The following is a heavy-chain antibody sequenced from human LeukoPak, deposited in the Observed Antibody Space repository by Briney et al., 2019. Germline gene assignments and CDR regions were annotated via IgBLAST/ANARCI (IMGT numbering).Heavy chain of an antibody. CDR2: IIPIFGTA. CDR1: GGTFSSYA. D-gene: IGHD6-19*01. J-gene: IGHJ4*02. CDR3: ARVGEWLEHYFDY. V-gene: IGHV1-69*06. Sequence: ASVKVSCKASGGTFSSYAISWVRQAPGQGLEWMGGIIPIFGTANYAQKFQGRVTITADKSTSTAYMELSSLRSEDTAVYYCARVGEWLEHYFDYWGQGTLVTVSS.